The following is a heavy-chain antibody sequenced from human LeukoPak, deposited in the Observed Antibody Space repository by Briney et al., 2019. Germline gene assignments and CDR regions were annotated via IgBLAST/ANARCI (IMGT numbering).Heavy chain of an antibody. J-gene: IGHJ5*02. CDR1: GGSISSGGYY. CDR3: ARHEGLVLRFLSGRRGTFDP. Sequence: SQTLSLTCTVSGGSISSGGYYWSWIRQHPGKGLEWIGSIYYSGSTYYNPSLKSRVTISVDTSKNQFSLKLSSVTAADTAVYYCARHEGLVLRFLSGRRGTFDPWGQGTLVTVSS. V-gene: IGHV4-39*01. D-gene: IGHD3-3*01. CDR2: IYYSGST.